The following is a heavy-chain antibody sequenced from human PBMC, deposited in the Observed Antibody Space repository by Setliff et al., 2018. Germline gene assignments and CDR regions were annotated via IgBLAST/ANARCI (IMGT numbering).Heavy chain of an antibody. J-gene: IGHJ4*02. CDR2: IKQDGSTK. V-gene: IGHV3-7*03. CDR1: GFSFSRHW. CDR3: ARGGDYYDSRDLDY. Sequence: GGSLRLSCVVSGFSFSRHWMSWVRQAPGKGLEWVADIKQDGSTKYYLDSVKGRFTISRDNAKRSLYLQMNGLRSDDTAVYYCARGGDYYDSRDLDYWGQGTLVTVSS. D-gene: IGHD3-22*01.